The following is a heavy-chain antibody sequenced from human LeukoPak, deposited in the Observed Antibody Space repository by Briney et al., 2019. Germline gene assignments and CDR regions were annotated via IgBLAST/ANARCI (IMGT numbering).Heavy chain of an antibody. Sequence: PGGSLRLSCGASGFTFNTYWMYWVRQAPGKGLVWVSHINSDGSIVNYGDSVKGRFTISRDNAKNTLYLQMNSLRADDTALYFCSRGRNWDDGDYWGQGTLVTVSS. D-gene: IGHD1-1*01. CDR2: INSDGSIV. V-gene: IGHV3-74*01. CDR1: GFTFNTYW. J-gene: IGHJ4*02. CDR3: SRGRNWDDGDY.